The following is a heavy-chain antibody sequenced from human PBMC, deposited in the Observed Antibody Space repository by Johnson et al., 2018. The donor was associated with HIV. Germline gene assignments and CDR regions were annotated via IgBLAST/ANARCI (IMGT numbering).Heavy chain of an antibody. CDR3: AKDPATIAAAEGAFDI. Sequence: QVQLVESGGGVVQPGGSLRLSCAASGFTFSSYGMHWVRQAPGKGLEWVAVISYDGSNKYYADSVKGRFTISRDNSKNTLYLQMNSLRAEDTAVYYCAKDPATIAAAEGAFDIWGQGTMVTVSS. V-gene: IGHV3-33*05. CDR1: GFTFSSYG. D-gene: IGHD6-13*01. CDR2: ISYDGSNK. J-gene: IGHJ3*02.